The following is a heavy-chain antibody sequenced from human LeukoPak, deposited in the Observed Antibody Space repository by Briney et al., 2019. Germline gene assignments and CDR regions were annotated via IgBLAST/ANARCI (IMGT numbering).Heavy chain of an antibody. CDR1: GGTFSSYA. D-gene: IGHD5-12*01. J-gene: IGHJ4*02. V-gene: IGHV1-69*06. Sequence: SVRVSCKASGGTFSSYAISWVRQAPGQGLEWMGGIIPIFGTANYAQKFQGRVTITADKSTSTAYMELSSLRSEDTAVYYCAREGVATISGALDYWGQGTLVTVSS. CDR3: AREGVATISGALDY. CDR2: IIPIFGTA.